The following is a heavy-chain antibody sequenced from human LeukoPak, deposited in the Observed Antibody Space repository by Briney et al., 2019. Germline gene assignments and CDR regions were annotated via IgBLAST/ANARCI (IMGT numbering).Heavy chain of an antibody. CDR1: GYTFTNYG. CDR3: ATQGGGRGMWYFDV. CDR2: ISTYTGKT. D-gene: IGHD3-10*01. Sequence: ASVKVSCKASGYTFTNYGISWVRQAPGQGLEWMGWISTYTGKTNCTQKVQDRVTMTRDTSTSTAYMELRSLRSDDTAVYYCATQGGGRGMWYFDVWGRGTLVTVSS. J-gene: IGHJ2*01. V-gene: IGHV1-18*01.